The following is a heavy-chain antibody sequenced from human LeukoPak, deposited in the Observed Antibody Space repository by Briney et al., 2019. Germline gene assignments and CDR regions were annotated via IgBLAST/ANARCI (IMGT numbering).Heavy chain of an antibody. V-gene: IGHV1-69*05. D-gene: IGHD6-13*01. J-gene: IGHJ4*02. Sequence: SVKVSCKASGGTFSSYAISWVRQAPGQGLEWMGRIIPIFGTANFAQKFQGRITITTDESTSTAYMELSSLRSEDTAVYYCARGEGYSSSFSDFHYWGQGTLVTVSS. CDR2: IIPIFGTA. CDR3: ARGEGYSSSFSDFHY. CDR1: GGTFSSYA.